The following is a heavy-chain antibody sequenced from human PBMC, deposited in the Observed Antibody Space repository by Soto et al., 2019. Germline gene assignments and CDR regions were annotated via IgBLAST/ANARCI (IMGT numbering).Heavy chain of an antibody. V-gene: IGHV4-38-2*01. CDR1: GYSISSGFY. CDR2: VYHSGST. D-gene: IGHD4-17*01. CDR3: ARAFYGDYAPYYYGMDV. J-gene: IGHJ6*02. Sequence: LSLTCGVSGYSISSGFYWGWIRQAPGKGLEWIGNVYHSGSTYYNPYNPSLKSRVTISVDTSKNQFSLRLRSVTAADTAVYYCARAFYGDYAPYYYGMDVWGQGTTVTVSS.